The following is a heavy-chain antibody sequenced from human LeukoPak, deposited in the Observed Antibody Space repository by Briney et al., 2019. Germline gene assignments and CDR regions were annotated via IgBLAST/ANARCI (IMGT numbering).Heavy chain of an antibody. Sequence: ASVKVSCKASGYTFTGYYMHWVRQAPGQGLEWMGWINPNSGGTNYAQKFQGRVTMTRDTSISTAYMELSRLRSDDTAVYYCARDRDYSSTDAFDIWGQGTMVTVSS. CDR1: GYTFTGYY. J-gene: IGHJ3*02. CDR3: ARDRDYSSTDAFDI. CDR2: INPNSGGT. V-gene: IGHV1-2*02. D-gene: IGHD4-11*01.